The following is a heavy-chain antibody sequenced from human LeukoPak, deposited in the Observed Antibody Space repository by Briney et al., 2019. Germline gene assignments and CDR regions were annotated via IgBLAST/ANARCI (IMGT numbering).Heavy chain of an antibody. CDR2: IYYSGST. Sequence: SETLSLTCTVSGGSISSYYWSWIRQPPGKGLEWIGYIYYSGSTNYNPSLKSRVTISVDTSKNQFSLKLSSVTAADTAVYYCARVWDSSWYEGDYYYYGMDVWGQGTTVTVSS. D-gene: IGHD6-13*01. J-gene: IGHJ6*02. CDR3: ARVWDSSWYEGDYYYYGMDV. CDR1: GGSISSYY. V-gene: IGHV4-59*01.